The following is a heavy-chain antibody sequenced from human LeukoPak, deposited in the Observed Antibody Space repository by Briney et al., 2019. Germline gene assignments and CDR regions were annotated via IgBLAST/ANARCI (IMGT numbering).Heavy chain of an antibody. Sequence: SETLSLTCTVSGGSFSSGGYYWGWIRQHPGTGLEWIGYTHYTGSSYYNPSLKSRVTISVDPSKNQFSLKFSSVTAADTAVYYCARVPRVYGDYGFDPWGQGTLVTVSS. CDR1: GGSFSSGGYY. V-gene: IGHV4-31*03. CDR2: THYTGSS. CDR3: ARVPRVYGDYGFDP. J-gene: IGHJ5*02. D-gene: IGHD4-17*01.